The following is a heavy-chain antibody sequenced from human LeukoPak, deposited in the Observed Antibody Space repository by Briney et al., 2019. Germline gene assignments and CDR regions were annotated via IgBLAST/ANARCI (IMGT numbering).Heavy chain of an antibody. J-gene: IGHJ4*02. Sequence: GGSLRLSCAASGFTFSSYSMNWVRQAPGKGLEWVSSISSSSSYIYYADSVKGRFTISRDNSKNTLYLQMNSLRAEDTAVYYCARARTTRGFDYWGQGTLVTVSS. CDR2: ISSSSSYI. CDR1: GFTFSSYS. CDR3: ARARTTRGFDY. D-gene: IGHD4-17*01. V-gene: IGHV3-21*01.